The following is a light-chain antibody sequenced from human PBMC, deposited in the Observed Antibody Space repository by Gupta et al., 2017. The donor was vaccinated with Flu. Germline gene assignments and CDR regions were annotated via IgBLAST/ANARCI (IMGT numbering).Light chain of an antibody. J-gene: IGLJ2*01. CDR2: DNN. CDR1: IIGSKS. V-gene: IGLV3-21*02. CDR3: QVWDSSSDHPV. Sequence: QPPSVSVAPGQTARITCGGNIIGSKSVHWYQQKPGQAPVLVLYDNNDRPSGIPERFSGSNSGNTATLTISRVEAGGEADYYCQVWDSSSDHPVFGGGTKLTVL.